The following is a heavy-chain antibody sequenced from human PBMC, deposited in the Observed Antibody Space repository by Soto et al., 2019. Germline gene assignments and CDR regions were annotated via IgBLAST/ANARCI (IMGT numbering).Heavy chain of an antibody. CDR1: GFTFSSYS. V-gene: IGHV3-21*01. D-gene: IGHD2-21*01. CDR2: ISSSSSYI. CDR3: ARDIATRDAFDI. Sequence: ESGGGLVKPGGSLRLSCAASGFTFSSYSMNWVRQAPGKGLEWVSSISSSSSYIYYADSVKGRFTISRDNAKNSLYLQMNSLRAEDTAVYYCARDIATRDAFDIWGQGTMVTVSS. J-gene: IGHJ3*02.